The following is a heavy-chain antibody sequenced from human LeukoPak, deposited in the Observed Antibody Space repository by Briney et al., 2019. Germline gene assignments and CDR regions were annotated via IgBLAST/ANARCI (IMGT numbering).Heavy chain of an antibody. CDR2: IRSEAYGGTT. D-gene: IGHD2-15*01. CDR1: GFTFGDYA. CDR3: TSGIVVVVAARRVWFDP. V-gene: IGHV3-49*04. J-gene: IGHJ5*02. Sequence: GGSLRLSRTASGFTFGDYAMSWVRQAPGKGLEWVGFIRSEAYGGTTEYAASVKGRFTISRDDSKSIAYLQMNSLKTEDTAVYYCTSGIVVVVAARRVWFDPWGQGTLVTVSS.